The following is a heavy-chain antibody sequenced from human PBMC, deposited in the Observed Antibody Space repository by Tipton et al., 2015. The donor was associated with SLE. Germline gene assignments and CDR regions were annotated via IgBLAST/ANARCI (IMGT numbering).Heavy chain of an antibody. Sequence: SLRLSCAASGFTFSSYAMHWVRQAPGKGLEWVAVISYDGSNKYYADSVKGRFTISRDNSKNTLYLQMNSLRAEDTAVYYCARDPNWELDYWGQGTLVTVSS. CDR1: GFTFSSYA. D-gene: IGHD1-26*01. V-gene: IGHV3-30-3*01. CDR3: ARDPNWELDY. CDR2: ISYDGSNK. J-gene: IGHJ4*02.